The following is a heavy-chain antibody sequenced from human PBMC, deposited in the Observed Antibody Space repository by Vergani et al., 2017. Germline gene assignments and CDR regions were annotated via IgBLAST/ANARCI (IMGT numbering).Heavy chain of an antibody. CDR1: GFTFSGYG. CDR3: ARARIEMATKFSFDY. J-gene: IGHJ4*02. CDR2: ISYDGSNK. V-gene: IGHV3-30*03. D-gene: IGHD5-24*01. Sequence: QVQLVESGGGLVKPGGSLRLSCAASGFTFSGYGMHWVRQAPGKGLEWVAVISYDGSNKYYADSVKGRFTISRDNSKNTLYLQMNSLRAEDTAVYYCARARIEMATKFSFDYWGQGTLVTVSS.